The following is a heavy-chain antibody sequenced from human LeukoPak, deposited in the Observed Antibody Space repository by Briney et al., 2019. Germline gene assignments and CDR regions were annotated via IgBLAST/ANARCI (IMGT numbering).Heavy chain of an antibody. CDR3: AKDSSSSWYDYFDH. Sequence: GGSLRLSCAASGFTFDDYTMHWVRQAPGKGLEWVSLISWDGGSTYYADSVKGRFTISRDNSKNSLYLQMNSLRTEDTALYYCAKDSSSSWYDYFDHWGQGTLVTVSS. CDR2: ISWDGGST. J-gene: IGHJ4*02. D-gene: IGHD6-13*01. V-gene: IGHV3-43*01. CDR1: GFTFDDYT.